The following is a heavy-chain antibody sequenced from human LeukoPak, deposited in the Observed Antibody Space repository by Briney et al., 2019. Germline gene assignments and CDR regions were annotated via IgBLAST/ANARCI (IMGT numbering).Heavy chain of an antibody. CDR2: ISGSGGST. CDR1: GFTFSSYA. Sequence: GGSLRLSCAASGFTFSSYAMSWVRQAPGKGLEWVSAISGSGGSTYYADSVKGRFTISRDNSKNTLYLQMNSLRAEDTAVYYCAKARMKWVVGALFDYWGQGTLVTVSS. V-gene: IGHV3-23*01. CDR3: AKARMKWVVGALFDY. D-gene: IGHD1-26*01. J-gene: IGHJ4*02.